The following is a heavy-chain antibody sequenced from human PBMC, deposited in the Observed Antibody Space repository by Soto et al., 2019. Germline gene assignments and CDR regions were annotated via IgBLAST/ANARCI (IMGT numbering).Heavy chain of an antibody. CDR2: IYYSGST. Sequence: QVQLQESGPGLVKPSQTLSLTCTVSGGSISSGGYYWSGIRQHPGKGVEWIGYIYYSGSTYYNPPLKSRVTLSVDTSKNQFSLKLSSVTAADTAVYYCARTSYDSSGTAADPWCPGTLVTVSS. V-gene: IGHV4-31*03. J-gene: IGHJ5*02. CDR3: ARTSYDSSGTAADP. CDR1: GGSISSGGYY. D-gene: IGHD3-22*01.